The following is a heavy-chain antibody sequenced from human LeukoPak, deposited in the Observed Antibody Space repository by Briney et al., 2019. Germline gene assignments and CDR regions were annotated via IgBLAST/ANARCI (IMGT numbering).Heavy chain of an antibody. Sequence: SETLSLTCTVSGGSVSSGDSYWNWIRQHPGKGLEWIGYIYYSGSTYYNPSLKSRVTISVDTSKNQFSLKLSSVTAADTAVYYCARWAGGYDSSSYYGLRFDYWRQGTLVTVSA. J-gene: IGHJ4*02. CDR1: GGSVSSGDSY. D-gene: IGHD3-22*01. CDR3: ARWAGGYDSSSYYGLRFDY. CDR2: IYYSGST. V-gene: IGHV4-31*03.